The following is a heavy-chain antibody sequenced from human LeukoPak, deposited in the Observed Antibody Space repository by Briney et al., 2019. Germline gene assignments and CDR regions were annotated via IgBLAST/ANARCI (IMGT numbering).Heavy chain of an antibody. D-gene: IGHD6-19*01. CDR1: GYTFTGYY. J-gene: IGHJ6*02. CDR3: ARDPIAVAGTYYYYYGMDV. CDR2: INPNSGGT. V-gene: IGHV1-2*02. Sequence: ASVKVSCKASGYTFTGYYMHWVRQAPGQGLEWMGWINPNSGGTYYAQKFQGRVTMTRDTSISTAYMELSRLRSDDTAVYYCARDPIAVAGTYYYYYGMDVWGQGTTVTVSS.